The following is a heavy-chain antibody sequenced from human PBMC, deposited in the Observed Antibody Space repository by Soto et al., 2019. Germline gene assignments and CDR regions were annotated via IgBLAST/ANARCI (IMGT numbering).Heavy chain of an antibody. CDR1: GFSISDYG. J-gene: IGHJ6*02. CDR2: ISYDGSNT. V-gene: IGHV3-30*18. CDR3: AKGAGDRLSLGMDV. Sequence: QVQLVESGGGVVQPGWSLRLSCAASGFSISDYGMECVRQAPGKGLEWVALISYDGSNTYYADSVKGRFTISRDNSKDTLFLQMTGLRREDTAVYYCAKGAGDRLSLGMDVWGQGTTVTVSS. D-gene: IGHD1-26*01.